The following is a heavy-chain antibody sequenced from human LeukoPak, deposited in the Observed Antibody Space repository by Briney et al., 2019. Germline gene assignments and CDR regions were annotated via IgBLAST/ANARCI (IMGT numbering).Heavy chain of an antibody. CDR2: INTNTGNP. V-gene: IGHV7-4-1*02. Sequence: GASVKVSCKASGYTFTSYAMNWVRQAPGQGLEWMGWINTNTGNPTYAQGFTGRFVFSLDTSVSTAYLQISSLKAEDTAVYYCTVVATPKHEGGDAFDIWGQGTMVTVSS. CDR3: TVVATPKHEGGDAFDI. D-gene: IGHD5-12*01. CDR1: GYTFTSYA. J-gene: IGHJ3*02.